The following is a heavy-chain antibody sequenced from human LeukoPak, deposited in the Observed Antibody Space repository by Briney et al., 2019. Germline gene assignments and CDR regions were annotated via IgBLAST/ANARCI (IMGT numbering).Heavy chain of an antibody. CDR3: ASLSKYYYESRGFFDY. V-gene: IGHV4-39*01. CDR2: FSYSGST. J-gene: IGHJ4*02. Sequence: SETLSLTCSVSGGSIRSSSYYWGWIRQPPGKGLEYIGSFSYSGSTYYNPSLKSRVTISVDTSKNQFSLKMSSVTAADTAVYYCASLSKYYYESRGFFDYWGQGTLVTVPS. D-gene: IGHD3-22*01. CDR1: GGSIRSSSYY.